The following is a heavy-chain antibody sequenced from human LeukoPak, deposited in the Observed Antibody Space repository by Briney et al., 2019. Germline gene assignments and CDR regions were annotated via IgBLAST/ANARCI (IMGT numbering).Heavy chain of an antibody. D-gene: IGHD7-27*01. J-gene: IGHJ3*02. Sequence: SETLSLTCTVSGGSISSGGYYWSWIRQHPGKGLEWIGYIYYSGSTYYNPSLKSRVTISVDTSKNQFSLKLSSVTAADTAVYYCARSLTGPSDAFDIWGQGTMVTVSS. CDR2: IYYSGST. V-gene: IGHV4-31*03. CDR3: ARSLTGPSDAFDI. CDR1: GGSISSGGYY.